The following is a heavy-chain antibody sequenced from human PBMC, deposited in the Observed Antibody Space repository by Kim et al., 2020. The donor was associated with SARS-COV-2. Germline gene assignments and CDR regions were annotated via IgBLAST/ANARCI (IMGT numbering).Heavy chain of an antibody. V-gene: IGHV4-39*01. Sequence: PSLKSRVTISVDTSKNQFSLKLSSVTAADTAVYYCARRGAVAARSGWFDPWGQGTLVTVSS. CDR3: ARRGAVAARSGWFDP. J-gene: IGHJ5*02. D-gene: IGHD6-19*01.